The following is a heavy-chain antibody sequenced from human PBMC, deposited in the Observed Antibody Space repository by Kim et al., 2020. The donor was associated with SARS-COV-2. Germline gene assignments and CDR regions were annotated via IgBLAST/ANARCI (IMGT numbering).Heavy chain of an antibody. CDR1: NWSFSGYS. V-gene: IGHV4-34*01. D-gene: IGHD3-22*01. Sequence: SETLSLTCAVYNWSFSGYSWSWIRQPPGKGLDWIGEINHTGSTDYNPAHMSRVTISLDTSKRQFSLQLSTVTAADTAMYYCASSAIGSDYWGQGTLVPVSS. J-gene: IGHJ4*02. CDR3: ASSAIGSDY. CDR2: INHTGST.